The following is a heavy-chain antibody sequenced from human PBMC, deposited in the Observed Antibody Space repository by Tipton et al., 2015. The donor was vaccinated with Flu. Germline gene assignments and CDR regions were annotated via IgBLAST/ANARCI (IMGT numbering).Heavy chain of an antibody. CDR1: GFTFSSYS. CDR2: ISSSSSTI. Sequence: SLRLSCAASGFTFSSYSMNWVRQAPGKGLEWVSYISSSSSTIYYADSVKGRFTISRDNAKNSLYLQMNSLRAEDTAVYYCARDRRWLQSRDQDYWGQGTLVTVSS. V-gene: IGHV3-48*01. CDR3: ARDRRWLQSRDQDY. D-gene: IGHD5-24*01. J-gene: IGHJ4*02.